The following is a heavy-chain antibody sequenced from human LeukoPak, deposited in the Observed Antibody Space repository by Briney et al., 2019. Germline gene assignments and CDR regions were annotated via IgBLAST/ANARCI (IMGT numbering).Heavy chain of an antibody. CDR2: IRYDGSNK. V-gene: IGHV3-30*02. D-gene: IGHD3-22*01. CDR3: ASPDSSGYYEDGMDV. J-gene: IGHJ6*02. CDR1: GFTFSSYG. Sequence: GGSLRLSCAASGFTFSSYGMHWVRQAPGKGLEWVAFIRYDGSNKYYADSVKGRFTISRDNSKNTLYLQMNSLRAEDTAVYYCASPDSSGYYEDGMDVWGQGTTVTVSS.